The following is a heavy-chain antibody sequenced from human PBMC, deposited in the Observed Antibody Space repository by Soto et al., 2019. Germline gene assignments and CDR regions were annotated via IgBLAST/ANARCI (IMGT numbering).Heavy chain of an antibody. CDR3: ARAHPYYYDSPRSWQAFDY. D-gene: IGHD3-22*01. Sequence: SVKVSCKASGGTFSSYAISWVRQAPGQGLEWMGGIIPIFGTANYAQKFQGRVTITADESTSTAYMELSSLRSEDTAVHYCARAHPYYYDSPRSWQAFDYWGQGTLVTVSS. V-gene: IGHV1-69*13. J-gene: IGHJ4*02. CDR2: IIPIFGTA. CDR1: GGTFSSYA.